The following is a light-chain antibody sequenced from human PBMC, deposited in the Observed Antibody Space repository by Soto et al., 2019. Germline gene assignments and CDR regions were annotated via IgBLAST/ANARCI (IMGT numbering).Light chain of an antibody. Sequence: DIHMTQSPSSLYASLGDRVTITCRASQGIGVCFAWFQQKPGNAPKLLVYAASTLQSGVPSRFSGSGSGTDFTLTVSSLQPEDVATYYCQKYNSAPLTFGGGTRVEIK. CDR2: AAS. CDR1: QGIGVC. J-gene: IGKJ4*01. CDR3: QKYNSAPLT. V-gene: IGKV1-27*01.